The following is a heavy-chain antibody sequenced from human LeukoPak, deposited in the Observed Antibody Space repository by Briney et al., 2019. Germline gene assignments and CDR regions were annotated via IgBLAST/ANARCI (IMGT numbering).Heavy chain of an antibody. Sequence: PGGSLRLSCAASGFTFDDYAMHWVRQAPGKGLEWVSLISGDGGSTYYADSVKGRFTVSRDHLKKSLFLQMNSLRTEEAAFYYCAKDTSGGYDYPVWGQGTLVTVSS. CDR3: AKDTSGGYDYPV. D-gene: IGHD5-12*01. CDR1: GFTFDDYA. CDR2: ISGDGGST. J-gene: IGHJ4*02. V-gene: IGHV3-43*02.